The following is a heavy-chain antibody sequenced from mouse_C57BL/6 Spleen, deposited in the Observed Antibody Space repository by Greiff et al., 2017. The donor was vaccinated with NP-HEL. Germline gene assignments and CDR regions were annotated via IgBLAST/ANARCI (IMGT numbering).Heavy chain of an antibody. CDR1: GYSFTDYN. D-gene: IGHD3-2*02. J-gene: IGHJ4*01. CDR2: INPNYGTT. V-gene: IGHV1-39*01. Sequence: VHVKQSGPELVKPGASVKISCKASGYSFTDYNMNWVKQSNGKSLEWIGVINPNYGTTSYNQKFKGKGTLTVDQSSSTAYMQLNSLTSEDSAVYYCARSGTAQAYAMDYWGQGTSVTVSS. CDR3: ARSGTAQAYAMDY.